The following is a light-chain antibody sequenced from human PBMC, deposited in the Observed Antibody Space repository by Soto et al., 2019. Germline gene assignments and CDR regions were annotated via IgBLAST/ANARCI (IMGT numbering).Light chain of an antibody. CDR3: QQYNTWPT. J-gene: IGKJ1*01. V-gene: IGKV3-15*01. CDR1: QCVSSN. Sequence: IGMKHAPSTLSVSPQERATLSCRASQCVSSNLAWYQQKPGQAPRLLSYGASTMATGIPARFSGSGSRQEFTITISILPSDDFADYCCQQYNTWPTFGQGTKVDIK. CDR2: GAS.